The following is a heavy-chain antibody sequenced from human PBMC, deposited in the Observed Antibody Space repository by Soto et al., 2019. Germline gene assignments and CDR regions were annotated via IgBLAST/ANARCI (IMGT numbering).Heavy chain of an antibody. D-gene: IGHD3-9*01. J-gene: IGHJ5*02. CDR3: ARSVSRPYYDILTGYLPFDP. CDR1: GGSVSSGSYY. CDR2: IYYSGST. V-gene: IGHV4-61*01. Sequence: QVQLQESGPGLVKPSETLSLTCTVSGGSVSSGSYYWSWIRQPPGKGLEWIGYIYYSGSTNYNPSLKGRVTISVDTSKNQFSLKLSSVTAADTAVYYCARSVSRPYYDILTGYLPFDPWGQGTLVTVSS.